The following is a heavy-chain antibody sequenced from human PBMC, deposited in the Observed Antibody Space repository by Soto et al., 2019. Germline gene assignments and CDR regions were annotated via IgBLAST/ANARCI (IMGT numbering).Heavy chain of an antibody. CDR3: ARRRDDYNHIRVWYFDL. Sequence: QLQLQESGPGLVKPSETLSLTCTVSGGSISSSNYYWDWIRQPPGKGLEWIGSIYYSGSTYYNPSLKSRVTISVDTSKNQFSLKLNSGTAADTAVYYCARRRDDYNHIRVWYFDLWGRGTLVTVSS. CDR1: GGSISSSNYY. CDR2: IYYSGST. J-gene: IGHJ2*01. V-gene: IGHV4-39*01. D-gene: IGHD4-4*01.